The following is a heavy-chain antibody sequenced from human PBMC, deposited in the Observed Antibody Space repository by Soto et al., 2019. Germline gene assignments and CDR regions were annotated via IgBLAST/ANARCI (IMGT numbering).Heavy chain of an antibody. CDR1: GYTFTSYF. Sequence: QVQLVQSGAEVKKPGASVKVSCKASGYTFTSYFMHWVRQAPGQGLEWMGIINPGGGSTDYAQKFQGRVTMTRDTSTSTVYMELSSLRSEDTAVDYCARVYCSGGGCYGIDYWGQGTLVTVSS. CDR2: INPGGGST. CDR3: ARVYCSGGGCYGIDY. J-gene: IGHJ4*02. D-gene: IGHD2-15*01. V-gene: IGHV1-46*01.